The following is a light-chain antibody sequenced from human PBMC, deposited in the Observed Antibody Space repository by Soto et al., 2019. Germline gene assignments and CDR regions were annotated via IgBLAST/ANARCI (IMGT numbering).Light chain of an antibody. V-gene: IGKV3-20*01. CDR2: GAS. CDR3: QQYGSSPYT. J-gene: IGKJ2*01. Sequence: EIVLTQSPGTLSLSPGQRATLSCRASQSVRNSYLAWYQQKPGQAPRLLIYGASGRATGIPDRFSGSGSGEVFTLTISRLEPEDLAVYYCQQYGSSPYTFGQGTKLEI. CDR1: QSVRNSY.